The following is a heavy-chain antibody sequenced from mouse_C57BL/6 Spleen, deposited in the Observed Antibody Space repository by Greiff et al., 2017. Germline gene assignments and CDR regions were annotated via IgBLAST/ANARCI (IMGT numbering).Heavy chain of an antibody. Sequence: QVQLQQPGAELVKPGASVKLSCKASGYTFTSYWMQWVKQRPGQGLEWIGEIDPSDSYTNYNQKFKGKATLTVDTSSSTAYMQLSSLTSEDSAVYYCARWLPYFDYWGQGTTLTVSS. CDR1: GYTFTSYW. V-gene: IGHV1-50*01. J-gene: IGHJ2*01. CDR2: IDPSDSYT. D-gene: IGHD2-2*01. CDR3: ARWLPYFDY.